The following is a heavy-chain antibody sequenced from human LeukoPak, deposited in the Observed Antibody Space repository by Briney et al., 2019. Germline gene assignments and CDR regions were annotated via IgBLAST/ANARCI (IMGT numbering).Heavy chain of an antibody. V-gene: IGHV3-15*01. Sequence: PGGSLRLSCAASGFTFSNAWMSWVRQAPGKGLEWVGRIKSKTDGGTTDYAAPVKGRFTISRDDSKNTLYLQMNSLKTEDTAVYYCTTDRFGESPNHPTWGYFDYWGQGTLVTVSS. CDR3: TTDRFGESPNHPTWGYFDY. J-gene: IGHJ4*02. CDR2: IKSKTDGGTT. CDR1: GFTFSNAW. D-gene: IGHD3-10*01.